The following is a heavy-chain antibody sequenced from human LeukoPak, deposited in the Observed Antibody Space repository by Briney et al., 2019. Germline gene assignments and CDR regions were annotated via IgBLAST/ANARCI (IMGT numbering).Heavy chain of an antibody. CDR1: GFTFSRYW. J-gene: IGHJ4*02. Sequence: PGGSLRLSCAASGFTFSRYWMTWVRQAPGKGLEWVANIKQDGTEKYYVDSVKGRFTISRDNAKNSLYLQMNSVRAEDTAVYYCARDSEWGLLRSDYWGQGTLVTVSS. D-gene: IGHD1-26*01. CDR3: ARDSEWGLLRSDY. V-gene: IGHV3-7*05. CDR2: IKQDGTEK.